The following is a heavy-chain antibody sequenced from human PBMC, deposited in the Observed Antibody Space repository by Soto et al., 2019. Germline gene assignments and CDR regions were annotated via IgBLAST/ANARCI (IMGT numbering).Heavy chain of an antibody. Sequence: GGSLRLSCKGSGYSFTSYWISWVRQMPGKGLEWMGRIDPSDSYTNYSPSFQGHVTISADKSISTAYLQWSSLKASDTAMYYCARSRYYYGSGSYYNIPWDAFDIWGQGTMVTVSS. D-gene: IGHD3-10*01. J-gene: IGHJ3*02. V-gene: IGHV5-10-1*01. CDR3: ARSRYYYGSGSYYNIPWDAFDI. CDR1: GYSFTSYW. CDR2: IDPSDSYT.